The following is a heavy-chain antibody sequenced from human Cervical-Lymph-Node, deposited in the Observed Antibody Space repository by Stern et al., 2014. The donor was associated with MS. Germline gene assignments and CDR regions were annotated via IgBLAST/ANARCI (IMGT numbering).Heavy chain of an antibody. V-gene: IGHV1-2*02. Sequence: VQLAESDAEVTKPGASVKVSCRPSGYIFTAYYIHWVRQAPGQGLEWKGWINPNNGDTNYAQNFQGRVTMTRDTSLKTVYMEFSKLRSDDTALYFCARDRASAWYALDFWGQGTLVTVSS. D-gene: IGHD6-19*01. J-gene: IGHJ4*02. CDR3: ARDRASAWYALDF. CDR2: INPNNGDT. CDR1: GYIFTAYY.